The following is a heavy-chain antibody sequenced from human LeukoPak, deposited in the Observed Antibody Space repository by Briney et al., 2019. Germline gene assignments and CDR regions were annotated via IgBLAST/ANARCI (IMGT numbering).Heavy chain of an antibody. V-gene: IGHV4-59*08. CDR3: ARRGYDFWSGSAYGMDV. D-gene: IGHD3-3*01. Sequence: SETLSLTCTVSGGSISSYYWSWIQQPPGKGLEWIGYIYYSGSTNYNPSLKSRVTISVDTSKNQFSLKLSSVTAADTAVYYCARRGYDFWSGSAYGMDVWGQGTTVTVSS. CDR2: IYYSGST. CDR1: GGSISSYY. J-gene: IGHJ6*02.